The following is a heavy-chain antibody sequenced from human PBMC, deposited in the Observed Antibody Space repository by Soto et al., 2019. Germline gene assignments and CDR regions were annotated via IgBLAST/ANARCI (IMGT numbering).Heavy chain of an antibody. J-gene: IGHJ6*02. V-gene: IGHV3-48*02. D-gene: IGHD6-6*01. Sequence: GVSLRLSCDASAFCFTRFNMNWVRQAPGKGLEWVAYISSSGVTKYYADSVKGRFTISRDNANNSLSLEVNSLRDEDTAVYYCARDGGLIAAKNVMDVCGQGTTVTVS. CDR3: ARDGGLIAAKNVMDV. CDR1: AFCFTRFN. CDR2: ISSSGVTK.